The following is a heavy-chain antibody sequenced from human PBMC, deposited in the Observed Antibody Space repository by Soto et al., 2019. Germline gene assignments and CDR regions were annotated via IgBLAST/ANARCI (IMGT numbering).Heavy chain of an antibody. V-gene: IGHV4-30-2*01. Sequence: TLSLTCTFSGASIPDVGDAWSWIRQPPGKGLEWIGYISHLENTVYNPSFQCRLTLSIDRSKNQFSLTLAYMTAEDTAVYYCARGGGYDPFDYWGQGTLVTVSS. CDR2: ISHLENT. J-gene: IGHJ4*02. CDR1: GASIPDVGDA. D-gene: IGHD5-12*01. CDR3: ARGGGYDPFDY.